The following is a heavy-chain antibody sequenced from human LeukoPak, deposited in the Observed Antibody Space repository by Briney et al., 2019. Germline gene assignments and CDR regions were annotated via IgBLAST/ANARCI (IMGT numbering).Heavy chain of an antibody. J-gene: IGHJ4*02. CDR3: TRDRGAMNDFDY. D-gene: IGHD2-2*01. Sequence: GGSLRLSCAASGFTFSSCALTWVRQAPGKGLEWVSTISGTGVTTFYADSVRGRFTISRDNSKKTLYLQMDSLRPEDTGVYYCTRDRGAMNDFDYWGQGTLVTVSS. V-gene: IGHV3-23*01. CDR1: GFTFSSCA. CDR2: ISGTGVTT.